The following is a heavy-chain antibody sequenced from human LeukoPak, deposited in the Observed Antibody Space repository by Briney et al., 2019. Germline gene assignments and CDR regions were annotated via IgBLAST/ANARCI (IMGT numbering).Heavy chain of an antibody. D-gene: IGHD5-18*01. J-gene: IGHJ4*02. CDR3: ARGNRGYSYAKN. CDR2: IYYSGST. V-gene: IGHV4-59*12. Sequence: SETLSLTXIVSGGSISSYYWSWIRQPPGKGLEWIGYIYYSGSTNYNPSLKSRVTISVDTSKNQFSLKLSSVTAADTAVYYCARGNRGYSYAKNWGQGTLVTVSS. CDR1: GGSISSYY.